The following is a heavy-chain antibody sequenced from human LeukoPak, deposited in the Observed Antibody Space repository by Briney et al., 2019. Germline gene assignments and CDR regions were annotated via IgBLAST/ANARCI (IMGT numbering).Heavy chain of an antibody. J-gene: IGHJ5*02. V-gene: IGHV4-61*08. Sequence: PSETLSLTCSVSGGSISSGDYYWSWNRQPPGKGLEWIGHISTSGSTRYNPSLKSRVTMSLDTSKNQFSLKLSSVTAADTAVYYCARASSDYSLSWFDPWGQGTLVTVSS. CDR3: ARASSDYSLSWFDP. CDR2: ISTSGST. CDR1: GGSISSGDYY. D-gene: IGHD3-22*01.